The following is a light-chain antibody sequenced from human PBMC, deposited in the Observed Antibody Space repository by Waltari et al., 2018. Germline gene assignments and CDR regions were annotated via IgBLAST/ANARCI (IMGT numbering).Light chain of an antibody. Sequence: DIQMTQSPSTLPASVGARVTITCRASQSISSWLAWYQQKPGKAPKLLIYKASSLESGVPSRFSGSGSGTEFTLTISSLQPDDFATYYCQQYNSYSPRTFGQGTKVEIK. J-gene: IGKJ1*01. CDR2: KAS. V-gene: IGKV1-5*03. CDR3: QQYNSYSPRT. CDR1: QSISSW.